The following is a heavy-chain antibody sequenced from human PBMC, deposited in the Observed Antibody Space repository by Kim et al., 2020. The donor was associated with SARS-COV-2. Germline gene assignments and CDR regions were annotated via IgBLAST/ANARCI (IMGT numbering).Heavy chain of an antibody. J-gene: IGHJ6*03. CDR3: ARESRSKRFLEWLHYYYYYMDV. V-gene: IGHV6-1*01. Sequence: SQTLSLTCAISGDRVSSNSAAWNWIRQSPSRGLEWLGRTYYRSKWYNDYAVSVKSRITINPDTSKNQFSLQLNSVTPEDTAVYYCARESRSKRFLEWLHYYYYYMDVWGKGTTVTVSS. CDR2: TYYRSKWYN. CDR1: GDRVSSNSAA. D-gene: IGHD3-3*01.